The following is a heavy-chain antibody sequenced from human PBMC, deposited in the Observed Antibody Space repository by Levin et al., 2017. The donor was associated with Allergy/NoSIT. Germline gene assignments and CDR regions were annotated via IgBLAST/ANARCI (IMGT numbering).Heavy chain of an antibody. CDR3: AKDIGYCSGGSCYGCDY. Sequence: GGSLRLSCAASGFTFSSYGMHWVRQAPGKGLEWVAVISYDGSNKYYADSVKGRFTISRDNSKNTLYLQMNSLRAEDTAVYYCAKDIGYCSGGSCYGCDYWGQGTLVTVSS. CDR2: ISYDGSNK. V-gene: IGHV3-30*18. D-gene: IGHD2-15*01. CDR1: GFTFSSYG. J-gene: IGHJ4*02.